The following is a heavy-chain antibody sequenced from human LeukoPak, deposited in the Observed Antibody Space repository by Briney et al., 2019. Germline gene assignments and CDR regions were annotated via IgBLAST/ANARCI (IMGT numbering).Heavy chain of an antibody. CDR1: GGSISSSSYY. CDR3: ARVGSYYDSSGYYYFPY. V-gene: IGHV4-39*07. CDR2: IYYSGST. Sequence: SETLSLTCTVSGGSISSSSYYWGWIRQPPGKGLEWIGSIYYSGSTYYNPSLKSRVTISVDTSKNQFSLKLSSVTAADTAVYYCARVGSYYDSSGYYYFPYWGQGTLVTVSS. J-gene: IGHJ4*02. D-gene: IGHD3-22*01.